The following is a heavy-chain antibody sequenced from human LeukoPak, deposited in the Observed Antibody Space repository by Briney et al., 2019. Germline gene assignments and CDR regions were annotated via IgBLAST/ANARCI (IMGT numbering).Heavy chain of an antibody. V-gene: IGHV4-34*01. CDR1: GGSFSGYY. D-gene: IGHD6-13*01. J-gene: IGHJ4*02. Sequence: SETLSLTCAVYGGSFSGYYWSWIRQPPGKGLEWIGEINHSGSTNYNPSLKSRVTISVDTSKHQFSLKLSSVTAADTAVYYCATLAGSSTGDYWGQGTLVTVSS. CDR2: INHSGST. CDR3: ATLAGSSTGDY.